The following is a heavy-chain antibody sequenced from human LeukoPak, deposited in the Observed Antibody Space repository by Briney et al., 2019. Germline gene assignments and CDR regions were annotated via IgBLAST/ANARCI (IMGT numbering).Heavy chain of an antibody. CDR2: IIPIFGTA. J-gene: IGHJ4*02. V-gene: IGHV1-69*06. D-gene: IGHD6-19*01. Sequence: SVKVSCKASGGTFSSYAISWVRQAPGQGLEWMGGIIPIFGTANYAQKFQGRVTITADKSTSTASMALSSLRSEDTAVYYCASLAVAGPWDYWGQGPLVPVSS. CDR1: GGTFSSYA. CDR3: ASLAVAGPWDY.